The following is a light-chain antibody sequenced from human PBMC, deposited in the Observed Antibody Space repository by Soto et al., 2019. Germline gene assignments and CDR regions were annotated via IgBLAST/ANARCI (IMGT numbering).Light chain of an antibody. Sequence: EIALTQSPGTLSLSPGERVTLSCRASQSVGSIYVAWYQQKPGPTPRLVIYGASTRAPGTPDRCSGSGSGTDFTLTISGLEAEDFAVYFCLQCGLSQYTFGQGTKLEV. V-gene: IGKV3-20*01. J-gene: IGKJ2*01. CDR3: LQCGLSQYT. CDR2: GAS. CDR1: QSVGSIY.